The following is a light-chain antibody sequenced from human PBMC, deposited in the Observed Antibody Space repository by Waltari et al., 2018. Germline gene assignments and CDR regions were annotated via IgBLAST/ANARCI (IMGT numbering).Light chain of an antibody. J-gene: IGLJ2*01. CDR1: TFNIGSNY. Sequence: QSVLTQPPSMSGTPGQRVTISCSWSTFNIGSNYVSWYPQFPGMAPQLLIYRNTRRPSGVPDRFSASKAGASASLAISGLRSEDEADYHCAAWDDSLSGRVFGGGTKLTV. CDR2: RNT. V-gene: IGLV1-47*01. CDR3: AAWDDSLSGRV.